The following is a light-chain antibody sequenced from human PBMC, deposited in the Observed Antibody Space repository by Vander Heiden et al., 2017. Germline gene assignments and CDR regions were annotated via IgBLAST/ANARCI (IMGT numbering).Light chain of an antibody. CDR2: AAS. CDR1: QSISND. V-gene: IGKV1-39*01. J-gene: IGKJ1*01. Sequence: DIQMTQSPSSLSASVGDRITITCRASQSISNDLNWYQQKPGKAPKLLIAAASSLQSGVSSRFSGSGSGTDFALTISSLQPEDFATYYCQQSYSTPWTFGQGTKVEIK. CDR3: QQSYSTPWT.